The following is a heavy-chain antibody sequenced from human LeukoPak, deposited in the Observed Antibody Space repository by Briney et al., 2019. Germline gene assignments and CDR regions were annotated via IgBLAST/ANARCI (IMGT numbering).Heavy chain of an antibody. J-gene: IGHJ4*02. V-gene: IGHV3-21*01. CDR3: ARDRTVAATLIDY. Sequence: GGSLRLSCAASGFTFSSYSMNWVRQAPGKGLEWVSSISSSSSYIYYADSVKGRFTISRDNAKNSLHLQMNSLRAEDTAVYYCARDRTVAATLIDYWGQGTLVTVSS. CDR2: ISSSSSYI. D-gene: IGHD6-19*01. CDR1: GFTFSSYS.